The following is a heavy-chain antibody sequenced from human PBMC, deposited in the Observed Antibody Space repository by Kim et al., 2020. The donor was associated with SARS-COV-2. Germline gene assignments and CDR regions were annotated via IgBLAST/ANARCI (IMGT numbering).Heavy chain of an antibody. Sequence: SETLSLTCTVSGGSISSYYWSWIRQPPGKGLEWIGYIYYSGSTNYNPSLKSRVTISVDTSKNQFSLKLSSVTASDTAVYYCARVAPVNDYVWGSYRYSSYYFDYGGQGTLVTVSS. CDR1: GGSISSYY. D-gene: IGHD3-16*02. CDR3: ARVAPVNDYVWGSYRYSSYYFDY. J-gene: IGHJ4*02. CDR2: IYYSGST. V-gene: IGHV4-59*13.